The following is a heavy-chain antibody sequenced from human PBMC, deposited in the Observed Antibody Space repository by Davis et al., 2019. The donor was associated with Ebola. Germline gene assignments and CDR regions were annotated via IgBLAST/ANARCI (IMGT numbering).Heavy chain of an antibody. Sequence: SETLSLTCAVYRASFSDYPWTWIRPSPGKGLAWIGEINHSGSTNSNPSLKSRVTISVDTSKNQFSLKLSSVTAADTAVYYCARGGGYNWNPYYYDYWGQGTLVTVSS. CDR3: ARGGGYNWNPYYYDY. CDR1: RASFSDYP. J-gene: IGHJ4*02. CDR2: INHSGST. D-gene: IGHD1-20*01. V-gene: IGHV4-34*01.